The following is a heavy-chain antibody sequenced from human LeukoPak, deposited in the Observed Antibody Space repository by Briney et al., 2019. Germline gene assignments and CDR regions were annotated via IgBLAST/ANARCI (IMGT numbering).Heavy chain of an antibody. CDR3: ARDQEAYCGGDCYCDP. Sequence: PGGSLRLSCAASGFTVSSNEMSWVRQAPGKGLEWVSSISGGSTYCADSRKGRFTISRDNSKNTLYLQMNSLRAEDTAVYYCARDQEAYCGGDCYCDPWGQGTLVTVSS. D-gene: IGHD2-21*02. CDR2: ISGGST. CDR1: GFTVSSNE. J-gene: IGHJ5*02. V-gene: IGHV3-38-3*01.